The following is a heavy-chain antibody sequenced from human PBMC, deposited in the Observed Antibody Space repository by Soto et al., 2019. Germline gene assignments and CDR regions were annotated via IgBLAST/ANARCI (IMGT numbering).Heavy chain of an antibody. D-gene: IGHD2-15*01. Sequence: QVQLVQSGAEVKKPGASVRVSCQTSAYTFTNYAVSWVRQAPGQGLEWMGWISGDNGNTIDAQKFQGRVTMTTDTSTRKAYRERRSLMSDDTAVYYCATGVLGYCSGGSCYSDSWGQGTLVTVSS. J-gene: IGHJ4*02. CDR2: ISGDNGNT. CDR3: ATGVLGYCSGGSCYSDS. V-gene: IGHV1-18*01. CDR1: AYTFTNYA.